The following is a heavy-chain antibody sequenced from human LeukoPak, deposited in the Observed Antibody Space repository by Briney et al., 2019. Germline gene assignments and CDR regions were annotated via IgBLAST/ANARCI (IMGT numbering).Heavy chain of an antibody. Sequence: SETLSLTCTVSGGSISSYYWSWIRQPAGKGLEWVGYIYNSGSTNYNPSLKSRLTISIDTSKNQFSLKLSSVTAADTAVYYCARSDYYGSGSYGPSIFDYWGQGTLVTVSS. CDR2: IYNSGST. CDR1: GGSISSYY. J-gene: IGHJ4*02. CDR3: ARSDYYGSGSYGPSIFDY. D-gene: IGHD3-10*01. V-gene: IGHV4-59*01.